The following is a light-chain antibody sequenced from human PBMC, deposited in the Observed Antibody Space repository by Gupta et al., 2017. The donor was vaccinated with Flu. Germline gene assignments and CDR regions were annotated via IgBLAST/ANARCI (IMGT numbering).Light chain of an antibody. CDR2: GAS. Sequence: EIKLSQSPSSLSVAVGDRITITCRASQTINNNLNWYQQKPGKAPKLLIYGASNLQSGVPSRFSGSGSGTHFTLTISSLQSEDFATYYCQQGYSTPLTFGQGTKLEIK. CDR1: QTINNN. CDR3: QQGYSTPLT. J-gene: IGKJ2*01. V-gene: IGKV1-39*01.